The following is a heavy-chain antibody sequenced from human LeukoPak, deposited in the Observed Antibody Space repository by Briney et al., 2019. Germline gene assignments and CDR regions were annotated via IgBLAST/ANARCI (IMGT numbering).Heavy chain of an antibody. CDR2: ITTGGNT. CDR1: GFTVLSNW. CDR3: AKGSSSSRPYYFDY. D-gene: IGHD6-6*01. Sequence: PGGSLRLSCTASGFTVLSNWMSWVRQAPGKGLEWISVITTGGNTFYADSVEGRFTISRDTSKNILFLQMSSLRVEDTAVYYCAKGSSSSRPYYFDYWGQGTLVTVSS. V-gene: IGHV3-66*01. J-gene: IGHJ4*02.